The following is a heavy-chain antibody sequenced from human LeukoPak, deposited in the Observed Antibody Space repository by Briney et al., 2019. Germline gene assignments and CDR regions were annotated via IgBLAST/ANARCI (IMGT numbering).Heavy chain of an antibody. Sequence: GGSLRLSCAASGFTVSSNYMSWVRQAPGKGLEWVSVIYSGGSTYYADSVKGRFTISRDNSKNTLYLQMNSLRAEDTAVYYCARYPGTRYFDYWGQGTLVTVSS. CDR3: ARYPGTRYFDY. CDR2: IYSGGST. V-gene: IGHV3-66*01. CDR1: GFTVSSNY. J-gene: IGHJ4*02. D-gene: IGHD1-7*01.